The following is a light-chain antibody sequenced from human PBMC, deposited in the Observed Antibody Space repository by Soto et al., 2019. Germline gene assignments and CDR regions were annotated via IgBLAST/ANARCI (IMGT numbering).Light chain of an antibody. Sequence: VMTQSPATLSLSPGERATLSCRASQSINDNLAWYQQKPGQAPRLFMFRVSSRAAGVPARFSGSGSGTEFNLTITSLQSEDFAVYYCQQYNNWPRATFGGGTKVDIK. CDR3: QQYNNWPRAT. CDR1: QSINDN. V-gene: IGKV3-15*01. CDR2: RVS. J-gene: IGKJ4*01.